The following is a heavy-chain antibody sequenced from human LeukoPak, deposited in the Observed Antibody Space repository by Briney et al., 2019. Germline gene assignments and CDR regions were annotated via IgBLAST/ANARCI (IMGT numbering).Heavy chain of an antibody. CDR2: IKQDGSAK. J-gene: IGHJ3*02. V-gene: IGHV3-7*01. CDR3: ARARIYEYSSSLGGLASDAFDI. CDR1: GFTFSSYW. D-gene: IGHD6-6*01. Sequence: GGSLRLSCAASGFTFSSYWMSWVRQAPGKGLEWVANIKQDGSAKYYADSVKGRFTISRDNAKNSLYLQMNSLRAEDTAVYYCARARIYEYSSSLGGLASDAFDIWGQGTMVTVSS.